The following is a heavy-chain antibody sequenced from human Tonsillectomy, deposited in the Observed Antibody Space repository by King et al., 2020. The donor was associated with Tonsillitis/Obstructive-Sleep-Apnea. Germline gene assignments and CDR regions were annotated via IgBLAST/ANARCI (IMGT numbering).Heavy chain of an antibody. Sequence: TLKESGPTLVKPTQTLTLTCTFSGFSLSTGGVGVGWIRQPPEKALEWLAVIYWDDDKGYSPSLKSRLTITKDTSKNQVVLTMINMDPVDTATYYCARGSYDSDAFDIWGQGTMVTVSS. CDR1: GFSLSTGGVG. CDR3: ARGSYDSDAFDI. J-gene: IGHJ3*02. V-gene: IGHV2-5*02. CDR2: IYWDDDK. D-gene: IGHD3-10*01.